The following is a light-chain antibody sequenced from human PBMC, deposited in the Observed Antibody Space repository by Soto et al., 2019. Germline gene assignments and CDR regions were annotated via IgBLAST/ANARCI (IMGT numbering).Light chain of an antibody. CDR2: EVT. CDR3: CSYTSSRTYV. J-gene: IGLJ1*01. CDR1: SSDVGAYIY. V-gene: IGLV2-14*01. Sequence: LTQPASVSGSPGQSITISCTGTSSDVGAYIYVSWYQHHPGKAPKVMIYEVTNRPSGVSDRFSGSKSGNTASLTISGLQAEDEADYYCCSYTSSRTYVFGTGTKVTVL.